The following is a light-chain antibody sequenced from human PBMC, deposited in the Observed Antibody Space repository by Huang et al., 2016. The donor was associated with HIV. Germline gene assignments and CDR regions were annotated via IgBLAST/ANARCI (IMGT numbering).Light chain of an antibody. J-gene: IGKJ1*01. V-gene: IGKV3-15*01. Sequence: EIVMTQSPATLSVSPGERATLSCRASQSVSSNLAWYQQKPGQAHRLLIYAASTSGTGSPARFIGSGSWTEFTLTISSLQSEDFAVYYCQQYNNWPRTFGQGTKVEIK. CDR1: QSVSSN. CDR3: QQYNNWPRT. CDR2: AAS.